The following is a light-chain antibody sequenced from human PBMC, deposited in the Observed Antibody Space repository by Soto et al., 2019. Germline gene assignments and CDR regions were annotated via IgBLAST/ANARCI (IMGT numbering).Light chain of an antibody. V-gene: IGKV1-5*03. Sequence: DIQMTQSPSTLSASIGDRVTITCRASQSISDWLAWYQQKPGKAPKLLIYRASNLESGALSRFSGSGSGTEFTLTISSLQPDDFATYYCQQYNGYSRAFGQGTKVEIK. CDR3: QQYNGYSRA. J-gene: IGKJ1*01. CDR2: RAS. CDR1: QSISDW.